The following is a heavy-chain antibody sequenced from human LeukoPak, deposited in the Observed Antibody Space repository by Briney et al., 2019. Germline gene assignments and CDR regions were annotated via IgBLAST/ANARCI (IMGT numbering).Heavy chain of an antibody. CDR2: ISLDGATT. Sequence: GGSLRLSCAASGLTFSNYAMNWVRQAPGKGLEWVSGISLDGATTYYAGSVEGRFTISRDNSKNTLYLQMNSLRADDTAVCYCVKDHGWLLYSWGQGTLVTVSS. J-gene: IGHJ4*02. D-gene: IGHD3-9*01. CDR3: VKDHGWLLYS. V-gene: IGHV3-23*01. CDR1: GLTFSNYA.